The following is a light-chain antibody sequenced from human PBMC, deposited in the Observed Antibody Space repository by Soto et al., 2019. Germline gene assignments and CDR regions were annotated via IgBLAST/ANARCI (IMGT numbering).Light chain of an antibody. V-gene: IGLV2-11*01. CDR3: CSYAGTYSMI. CDR1: SSDIGGYSF. J-gene: IGLJ2*01. CDR2: DVR. Sequence: QSALTQPPSVSGSPGQSVTISCSGTSSDIGGYSFVSWYQQHPGNTPKLIIYDVRNRPSGVPDRFSGSKSGNTASLTISGLQAEDEADYYCCSYAGTYSMIFGGGTKVTVL.